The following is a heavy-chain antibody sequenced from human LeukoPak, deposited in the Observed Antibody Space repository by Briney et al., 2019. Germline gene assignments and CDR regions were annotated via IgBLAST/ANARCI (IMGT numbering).Heavy chain of an antibody. J-gene: IGHJ4*02. CDR2: IWYDGSNK. V-gene: IGHV3-33*03. CDR1: GFTFSNYG. CDR3: AKESGKFDY. Sequence: GGSLRLSCAASGFTFSNYGMHWVRQAPGKGLEWVAVIWYDGSNKYYADSVKGRFSISRDNSKNSLYLQMNSLRSEDTAMYYCAKESGKFDYWGQGTLVAVSS.